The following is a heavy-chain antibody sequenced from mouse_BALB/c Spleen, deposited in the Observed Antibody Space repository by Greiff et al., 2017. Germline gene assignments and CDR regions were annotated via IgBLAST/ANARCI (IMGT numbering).Heavy chain of an antibody. D-gene: IGHD2-3*01. J-gene: IGHJ3*01. CDR2: IYPGDGDT. CDR1: GYTFTSYW. Sequence: QVQLQQSGAELARPGASVKLSCKASGYTFTSYWMQWVKQRPGQGLEWIGAIYPGDGDTRYTQKFKGKATLTADKSSSTAYMQLSSLASEDSAVYYCARGDGPWFAYWGQGTLVTVSA. V-gene: IGHV1-87*01. CDR3: ARGDGPWFAY.